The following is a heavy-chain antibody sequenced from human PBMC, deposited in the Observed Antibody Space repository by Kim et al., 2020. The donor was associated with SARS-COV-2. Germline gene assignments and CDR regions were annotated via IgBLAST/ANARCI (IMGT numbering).Heavy chain of an antibody. J-gene: IGHJ4*02. CDR3: ARIYGAGNYHFDF. D-gene: IGHD3-10*01. Sequence: DPVQGRFTIARANAKNSLYRQMNSLRAEDTACYYCARIYGAGNYHFDFWGQGTLVTVSS. V-gene: IGHV3-48*03.